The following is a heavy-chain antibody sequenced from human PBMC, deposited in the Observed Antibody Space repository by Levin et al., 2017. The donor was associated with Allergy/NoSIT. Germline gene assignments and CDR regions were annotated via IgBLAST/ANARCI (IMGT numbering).Heavy chain of an antibody. D-gene: IGHD6-19*01. Sequence: SETLSLTCTVSGGSVSSYYWSWIRQPPGKGLEWIGYIFYSGSTNYNPSSKSRVTMSVDTSKNQFSLKLSSVTGADTAVYYCARGKYSSGWGFDYWGQGTLVTVSS. CDR1: GGSVSSYY. CDR2: IFYSGST. CDR3: ARGKYSSGWGFDY. J-gene: IGHJ4*02. V-gene: IGHV4-59*02.